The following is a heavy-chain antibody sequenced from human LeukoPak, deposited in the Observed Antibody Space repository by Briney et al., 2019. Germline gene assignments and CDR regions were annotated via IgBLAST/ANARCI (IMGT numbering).Heavy chain of an antibody. D-gene: IGHD3-22*01. CDR2: IRYDGSNK. CDR1: GFTFSTYG. V-gene: IGHV3-30*02. J-gene: IGHJ3*02. Sequence: GGSLRLSCAASGFTFSTYGMHWVRQAPGKGLEWVAFIRYDGSNKYYADSVKGRFTISRDNSKNTLYLQMNSLRAEDTAVYYCAKDEVDTMIVVSQGDAFDIWGQGTMVTVSS. CDR3: AKDEVDTMIVVSQGDAFDI.